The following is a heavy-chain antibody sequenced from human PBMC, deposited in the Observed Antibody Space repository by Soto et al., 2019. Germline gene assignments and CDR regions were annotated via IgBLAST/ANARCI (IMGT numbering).Heavy chain of an antibody. V-gene: IGHV3-66*01. Sequence: GGSLRLSCAASGFTVSSNYMSWVRQAPGKGLEWVSVIYSGGSTYYADSVKGRFTISRDNSKNTLYLQMNSLRAEDTAVYYCARESPPIAVAGPDAFDIWGQGTMVTVSS. D-gene: IGHD6-19*01. J-gene: IGHJ3*02. CDR1: GFTVSSNY. CDR2: IYSGGST. CDR3: ARESPPIAVAGPDAFDI.